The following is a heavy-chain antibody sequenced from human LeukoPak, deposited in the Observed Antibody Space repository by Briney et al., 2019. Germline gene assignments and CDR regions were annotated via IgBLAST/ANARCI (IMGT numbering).Heavy chain of an antibody. V-gene: IGHV4-59*01. J-gene: IGHJ4*02. CDR3: ARGAIDSSGYNYYFDY. CDR1: GGSISSYY. Sequence: SETLSLTCTVSGGSISSYYWSWIRHPPGKGLEWIGYIYYSGSTNYNPSLKSRVTISVDTSKNQFSLKLSSVTAADTAVYYCARGAIDSSGYNYYFDYWGQGTLVTVSS. D-gene: IGHD3-22*01. CDR2: IYYSGST.